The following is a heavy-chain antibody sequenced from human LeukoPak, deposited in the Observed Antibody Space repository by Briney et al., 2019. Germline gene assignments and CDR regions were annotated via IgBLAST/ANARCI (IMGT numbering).Heavy chain of an antibody. V-gene: IGHV4-34*01. CDR3: ARSNNFRFDS. CDR1: GGTFSGYH. Sequence: SETLSLTCGVSGGTFSGYHWAWIRQAPGQGLEWIGDIYHSGKTNYNPTLKNRLTISVDTSRNQFSLKLASVTAADAAIYYGARSNNFRFDSWGQETLVTVSS. D-gene: IGHD2/OR15-2a*01. CDR2: IYHSGKT. J-gene: IGHJ4*02.